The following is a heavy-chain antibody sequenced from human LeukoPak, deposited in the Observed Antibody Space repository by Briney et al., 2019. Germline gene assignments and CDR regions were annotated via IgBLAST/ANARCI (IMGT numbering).Heavy chain of an antibody. D-gene: IGHD6-6*01. CDR3: AKSEEQLAFDY. V-gene: IGHV3-33*06. CDR2: IWYDGSNK. Sequence: PGGSLRLSCAASGFTFSSYGMHWVRQAPGKGLEWVAVIWYDGSNKYYADSVKGRFTISRDNSKNTLYLQMNSLRAEDTAVYYCAKSEEQLAFDYXGQGTLVTVS. J-gene: IGHJ4*02. CDR1: GFTFSSYG.